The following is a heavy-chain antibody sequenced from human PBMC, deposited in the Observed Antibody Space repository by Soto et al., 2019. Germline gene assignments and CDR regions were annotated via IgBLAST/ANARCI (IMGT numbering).Heavy chain of an antibody. CDR1: GFTFSSYA. J-gene: IGHJ5*02. V-gene: IGHV3-23*01. CDR3: AKYMARGSGSRNNWFDP. D-gene: IGHD3-10*01. Sequence: EVQLLESGGGLVQPGGSLRLSCAASGFTFSSYAMSWVRQAPGKGLEWVSAISGSGGSTYYADSVKGRFTISRDNSKNTLYLQMNSLRAVDTAVYYCAKYMARGSGSRNNWFDPWGQGTLVTVSS. CDR2: ISGSGGST.